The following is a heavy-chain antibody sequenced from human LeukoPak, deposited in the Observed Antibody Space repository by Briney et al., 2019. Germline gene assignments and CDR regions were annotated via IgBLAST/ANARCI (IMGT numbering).Heavy chain of an antibody. D-gene: IGHD6-19*01. V-gene: IGHV1-2*02. CDR3: TTYNNGWYWELDY. CDR2: INSNSGAT. Sequence: ASVKVSCKTSGHPFTGYYIHWVRQAPGQGLEWMGWINSNSGATNYEQKFQGRLTVTRDTSVTTAYMELSRLRSDDTAMYYCTTYNNGWYWELDYWGQGTLVSVSS. J-gene: IGHJ4*02. CDR1: GHPFTGYY.